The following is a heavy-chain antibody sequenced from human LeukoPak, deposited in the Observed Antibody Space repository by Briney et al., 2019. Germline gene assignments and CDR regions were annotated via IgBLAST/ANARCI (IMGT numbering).Heavy chain of an antibody. V-gene: IGHV3-30*04. J-gene: IGHJ4*02. CDR3: AKDLDVLRFLEWRFDY. D-gene: IGHD3-3*01. CDR1: GFTFSSYA. Sequence: GGSLRLSCAASGFTFSSYAMHWVRQAPGKGLGWVAVISYDGSNKYYADSVKGRFTISRDNSKNTLYLQMNSLRAEDTAVYYCAKDLDVLRFLEWRFDYWGQGTLVTVSS. CDR2: ISYDGSNK.